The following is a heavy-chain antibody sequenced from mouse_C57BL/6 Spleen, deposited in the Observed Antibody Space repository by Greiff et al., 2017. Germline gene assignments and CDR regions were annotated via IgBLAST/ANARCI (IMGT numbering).Heavy chain of an antibody. CDR3: ARGANWDYFDY. V-gene: IGHV1-52*01. D-gene: IGHD4-1*01. Sequence: QVQLQQSGAELVRPGSSVKLSCKASGYTFTSYWMHWVKQRPIQGLEWIGNIDPSDSETHYNQKFKDKATLTVDKSSSTAYMQLSSLTSEDSAVYYCARGANWDYFDYWGQGTTLTVSS. CDR1: GYTFTSYW. CDR2: IDPSDSET. J-gene: IGHJ2*01.